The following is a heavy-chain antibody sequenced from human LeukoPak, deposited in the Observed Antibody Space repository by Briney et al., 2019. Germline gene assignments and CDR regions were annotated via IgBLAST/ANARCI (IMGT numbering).Heavy chain of an antibody. CDR3: ARETQQLVGYYFDY. V-gene: IGHV3-30*04. D-gene: IGHD6-13*01. Sequence: PGGSLRLSCAASGFTFSSYAMHWVRQAPGKGLEWVAVISYDGSNKYYADSVKGRFTISRDNSKNTLYLQMNNLRAEDTAVYYCARETQQLVGYYFDYWGQGTLVTVSS. J-gene: IGHJ4*02. CDR2: ISYDGSNK. CDR1: GFTFSSYA.